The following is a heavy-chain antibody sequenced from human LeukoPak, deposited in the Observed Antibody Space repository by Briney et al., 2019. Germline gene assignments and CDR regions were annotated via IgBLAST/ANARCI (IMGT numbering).Heavy chain of an antibody. D-gene: IGHD3-22*01. V-gene: IGHV3-23*01. CDR1: GLTFSSYA. CDR2: ISGSGGST. CDR3: AKGGSFYYDTSGYLY. J-gene: IGHJ4*02. Sequence: GGSLRLSCAASGLTFSSYAMSWVRQAPGKGLEWVSAISGSGGSTYYADSVKGRFTISRDNSRNTLYLQMSSLRAEDTAVYYCAKGGSFYYDTSGYLYWGQGTLVTVSS.